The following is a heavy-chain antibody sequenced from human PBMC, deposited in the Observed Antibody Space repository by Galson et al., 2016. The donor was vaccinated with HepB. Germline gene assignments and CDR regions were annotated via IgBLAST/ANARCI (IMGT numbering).Heavy chain of an antibody. Sequence: SLRLSCAASGFNISDFYMSWIRQAPGMGLEYIGYTSSSGTYTNYADSVKGRFIISRDNAKNSVFLQMNSLRVDDTAVYYRARIPIASDNWFDPLGPGNPGHRLV. J-gene: IGHJ5*02. D-gene: IGHD2-21*01. CDR1: GFNISDFY. CDR2: TSSSGTYT. CDR3: ARIPIASDNWFDP. V-gene: IGHV3-11*06.